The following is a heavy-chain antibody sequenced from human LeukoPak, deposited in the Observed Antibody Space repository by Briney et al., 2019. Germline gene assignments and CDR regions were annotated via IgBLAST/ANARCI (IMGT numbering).Heavy chain of an antibody. J-gene: IGHJ4*02. V-gene: IGHV3-30-3*01. Sequence: GRSLRLSCAASGFTFNSYAMHWVRQAPGKGLEWVAVISYDGSNKHYADSLKGRFTISRDNAKNSLYLQMDSLRAEDTAVYYCARYNSGWNDYWGQGTLVTVSS. CDR1: GFTFNSYA. CDR2: ISYDGSNK. D-gene: IGHD6-19*01. CDR3: ARYNSGWNDY.